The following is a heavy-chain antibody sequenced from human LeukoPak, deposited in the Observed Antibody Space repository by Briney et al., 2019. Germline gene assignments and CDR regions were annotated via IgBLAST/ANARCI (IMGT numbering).Heavy chain of an antibody. J-gene: IGHJ3*02. CDR1: GYSISSGYY. V-gene: IGHV4-38-2*02. Sequence: PSETLSLTCTVSGYSISSGYYWGWIRQPPGKGLEWIGSIYYSGSTYYNPSLKSRVTISVDTSKNQFSLKLSSVTAADTAVYYCARSPGYCSGGSCSYGAFDIWGQGTMVTVSS. CDR3: ARSPGYCSGGSCSYGAFDI. D-gene: IGHD2-15*01. CDR2: IYYSGST.